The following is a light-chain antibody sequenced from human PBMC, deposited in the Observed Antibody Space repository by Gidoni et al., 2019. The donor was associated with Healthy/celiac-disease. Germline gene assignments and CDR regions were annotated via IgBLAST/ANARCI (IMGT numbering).Light chain of an antibody. Sequence: EIVLPQSPGTLSLSPGEGATLSCRASQSVGSSYLAWYQQKPGQAPRLLIYGASSRATGIPDRFSGSGSGTDFTLTISRLEPEDFAVYYCQQYGSSPETFGQGTKVEIK. CDR1: QSVGSSY. CDR2: GAS. CDR3: QQYGSSPET. J-gene: IGKJ1*01. V-gene: IGKV3-20*01.